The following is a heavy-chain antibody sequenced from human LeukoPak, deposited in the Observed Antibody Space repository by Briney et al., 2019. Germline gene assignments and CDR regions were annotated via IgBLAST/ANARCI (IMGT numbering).Heavy chain of an antibody. D-gene: IGHD3-22*01. J-gene: IGHJ3*02. CDR1: DGSISNYY. CDR3: ARARSGYYYVGAFDI. Sequence: PSETLSLTCTVSDGSISNYYWSWIRQPPGKGLEWIGYIYYSGSTNYNPSLKSRVTISADTPKNQFSLKLSSVTAADTAVYYCARARSGYYYVGAFDIWGQGTMVTVSP. CDR2: IYYSGST. V-gene: IGHV4-59*01.